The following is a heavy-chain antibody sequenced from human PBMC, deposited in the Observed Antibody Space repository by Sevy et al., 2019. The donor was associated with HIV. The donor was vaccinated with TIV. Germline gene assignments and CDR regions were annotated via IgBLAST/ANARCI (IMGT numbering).Heavy chain of an antibody. CDR1: GFTFDDYA. CDR2: ISWNSGSI. V-gene: IGHV3-9*01. J-gene: IGHJ3*02. Sequence: GGSLRLSCAASGFTFDDYAMHWVRQAPGKGLEWVSGISWNSGSIGYADSVKGRFTISRDNAKNSLYLQMNSLRAEETALYYCAKTKARIAAAVGAFDIWGQGTMVTVSS. D-gene: IGHD6-13*01. CDR3: AKTKARIAAAVGAFDI.